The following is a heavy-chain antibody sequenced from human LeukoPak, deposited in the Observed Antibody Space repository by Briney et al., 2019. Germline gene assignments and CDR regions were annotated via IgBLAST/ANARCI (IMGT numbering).Heavy chain of an antibody. CDR1: GFTFSSYW. V-gene: IGHV3-74*01. J-gene: IGHJ4*02. CDR3: ARFGATYDSSGYYSF. CDR2: INSDESST. Sequence: AGSLTLSCAASGFTFSSYWMHWVRHAPGKGQVWVSRINSDESSTSYADSVKGRFTISRDNANNKLYLQMNSLRAEDTAVYYCARFGATYDSSGYYSFWGQGTLVTVSS. D-gene: IGHD3-22*01.